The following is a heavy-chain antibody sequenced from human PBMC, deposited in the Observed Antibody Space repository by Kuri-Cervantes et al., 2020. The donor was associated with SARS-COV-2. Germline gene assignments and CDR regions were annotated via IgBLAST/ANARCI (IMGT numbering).Heavy chain of an antibody. J-gene: IGHJ4*02. Sequence: GGSLRLSCAASGFTFDDYAMHWVRQAPGKGLEWVSGISWNSGSIGYADSVKGRFTISRDNSKNTLYLQMNNLRAEDTAVYYCAKDQHGIVVVVAAIDYWGQGTLVTVSS. CDR1: GFTFDDYA. D-gene: IGHD2-15*01. CDR2: ISWNSGSI. CDR3: AKDQHGIVVVVAAIDY. V-gene: IGHV3-9*01.